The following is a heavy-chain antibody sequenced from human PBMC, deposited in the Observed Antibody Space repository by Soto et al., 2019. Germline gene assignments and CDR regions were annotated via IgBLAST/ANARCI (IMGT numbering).Heavy chain of an antibody. D-gene: IGHD6-13*01. Sequence: SETLSLTCAVSSGSISSSNWWSWVRQPPGKGLEWIGEIYHSGSTNYNPSLKSRVTISLDESKNQFSLKLNSLTAADTAVYYCARRGSSWNIDYWGQGTLVTVSS. V-gene: IGHV4-4*02. CDR3: ARRGSSWNIDY. CDR2: IYHSGST. CDR1: SGSISSSNW. J-gene: IGHJ4*02.